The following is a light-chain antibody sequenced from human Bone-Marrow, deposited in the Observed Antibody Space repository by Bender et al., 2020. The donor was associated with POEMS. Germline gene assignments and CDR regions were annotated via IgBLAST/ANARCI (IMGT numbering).Light chain of an antibody. V-gene: IGLV2-23*02. Sequence: QSALTQPASVSGSPGQSITISCTGTSSDVGTYDLVSCYQQYPGKAPKLMIYEVSKRPSGVSHRFSGSKSGNTASLTISGLQAEDEAHYYCCSYTGSTTWMFGGGTKVTVL. CDR3: CSYTGSTTWM. CDR1: SSDVGTYDL. CDR2: EVS. J-gene: IGLJ3*02.